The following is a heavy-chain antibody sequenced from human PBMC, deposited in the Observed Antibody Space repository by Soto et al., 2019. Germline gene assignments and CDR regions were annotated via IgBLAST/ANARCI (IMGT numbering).Heavy chain of an antibody. CDR2: ISTTSGNT. Sequence: RASVKVSCKTSGYTFSSYSINWVRQAPGQGLEWMAWISTTSGNTHYAERVQGRVTVTLDKSARTAFMEMWGLTSDDTAVYFCARDNGYYDFWGQGTLVTVSS. V-gene: IGHV1-18*01. D-gene: IGHD2-8*01. J-gene: IGHJ4*02. CDR3: ARDNGYYDF. CDR1: GYTFSSYS.